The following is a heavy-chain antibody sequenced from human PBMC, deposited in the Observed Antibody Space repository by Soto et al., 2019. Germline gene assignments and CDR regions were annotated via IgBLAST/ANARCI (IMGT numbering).Heavy chain of an antibody. J-gene: IGHJ4*02. Sequence: PGGSLRLSCAASGFTFSNYGMHWVRQAPGKGLEWVAVIWYDGSNKYYGDSVKGRFTISRDNSKNTLYLQMNSLRGEDMAVYYCARDRDPMPTVTQIGCWGQGTLVTVSS. CDR1: GFTFSNYG. CDR2: IWYDGSNK. D-gene: IGHD4-17*01. CDR3: ARDRDPMPTVTQIGC. V-gene: IGHV3-33*01.